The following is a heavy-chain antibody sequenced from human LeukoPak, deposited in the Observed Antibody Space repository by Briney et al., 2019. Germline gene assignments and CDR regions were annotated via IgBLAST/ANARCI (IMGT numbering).Heavy chain of an antibody. CDR1: GYTFTSYG. D-gene: IGHD3-16*01. CDR2: INAYNGNT. Sequence: GASVKVSCKASGYTFTSYGISWVRQAPGQGLEWMGWINAYNGNTNCAQKLQGRVTMTTDTSTSTAYMELRNLRSDDTAVYYCARGGPAARLITFGGVTDYWGQGTLVTVSS. V-gene: IGHV1-18*01. CDR3: ARGGPAARLITFGGVTDY. J-gene: IGHJ4*02.